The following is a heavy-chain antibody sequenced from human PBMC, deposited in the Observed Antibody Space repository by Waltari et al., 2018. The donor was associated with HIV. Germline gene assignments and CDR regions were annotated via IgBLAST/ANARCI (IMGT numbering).Heavy chain of an antibody. CDR3: ARGIFGGNPGY. CDR2: IHSTGST. CDR1: GGSITSYL. D-gene: IGHD2-15*01. J-gene: IGHJ4*02. Sequence: QLQLRESGPGLVKPLETLALNCSVPGGSITSYLWSWYRQPPGKGLEWIGYIHSTGSTNYNPSLKSRVTISVDTSKTVFSLQLNSVTAADTAIYYCARGIFGGNPGYWGRGTLITVS. V-gene: IGHV4-59*01.